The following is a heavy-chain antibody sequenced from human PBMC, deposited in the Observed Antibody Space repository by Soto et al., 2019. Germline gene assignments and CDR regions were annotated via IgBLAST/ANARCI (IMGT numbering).Heavy chain of an antibody. Sequence: PSETLSLTCTVSGGPISSYYWSWILQPPWKGLEWIGYIYYSGSTNYNPSLKSRVTISVDTSKNQFSLKLSSVTAADTAVYYCARESFYDSGGFHGFDYWGQGTLVTVSS. D-gene: IGHD3-22*01. CDR1: GGPISSYY. J-gene: IGHJ4*02. CDR3: ARESFYDSGGFHGFDY. CDR2: IYYSGST. V-gene: IGHV4-59*01.